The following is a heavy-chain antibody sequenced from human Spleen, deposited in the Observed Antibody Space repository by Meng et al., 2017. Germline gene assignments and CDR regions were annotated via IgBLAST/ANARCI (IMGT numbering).Heavy chain of an antibody. J-gene: IGHJ4*02. CDR1: GGFINSYY. CDR2: IHSSGRT. D-gene: IGHD4-11*01. CDR3: ARGPTTMAHDFDY. Sequence: QWQLQGSGTGLVKPSETLSLTCSISGGFINSYYWSWIRQPAGKGLEWVGRIHSSGRTNFNPSLKSRVTMSVDTLKNQVSLKLTSVTAADSAVYYCARGPTTMAHDFDYWGQGTLVTVSS. V-gene: IGHV4-4*07.